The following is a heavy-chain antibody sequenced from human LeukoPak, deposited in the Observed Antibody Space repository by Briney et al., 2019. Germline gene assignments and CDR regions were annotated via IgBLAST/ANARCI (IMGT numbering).Heavy chain of an antibody. Sequence: SETLSLTCTVSGGSISSYYWSWIRQPPGKGLEWIGYIYYSGSTNYNPSLKSRVTISVDTSKNQFSLKLSSVTAADTAVYYCARALTYYDILTGHLGPYYGMDVWGQGTTVTVSS. CDR1: GGSISSYY. V-gene: IGHV4-59*01. D-gene: IGHD3-9*01. J-gene: IGHJ6*02. CDR3: ARALTYYDILTGHLGPYYGMDV. CDR2: IYYSGST.